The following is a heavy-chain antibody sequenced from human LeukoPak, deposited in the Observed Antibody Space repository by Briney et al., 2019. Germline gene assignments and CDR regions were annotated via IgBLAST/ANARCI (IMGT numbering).Heavy chain of an antibody. CDR3: AKDTDYGSGSYLGLYYYYYYMDV. J-gene: IGHJ6*03. CDR2: ISGSGGST. D-gene: IGHD3-10*01. Sequence: GGSLRLSCAASGFTFSSYGMSWVRQAPGKGLEWVSAISGSGGSTYYADSVKGRFTISRDNSKNTLYPQMNSLRAEDTAVYYCAKDTDYGSGSYLGLYYYYYYMDVWGKGTTVTISS. V-gene: IGHV3-23*01. CDR1: GFTFSSYG.